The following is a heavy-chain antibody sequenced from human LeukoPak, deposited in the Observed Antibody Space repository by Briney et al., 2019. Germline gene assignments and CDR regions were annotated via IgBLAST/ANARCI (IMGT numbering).Heavy chain of an antibody. CDR3: ARGGRSMIVNY. Sequence: SETLSLTCSVSGDSLNIYYWSWIRQHPGKGLEWIGYIYYSGSTHYNPSLKSRASISVDTSKNQFSLKLSSVTAADTAVYYCARGGRSMIVNYWGQGTLVTVSS. J-gene: IGHJ4*02. CDR2: IYYSGST. V-gene: IGHV4-31*03. CDR1: GDSLNIYY. D-gene: IGHD3-22*01.